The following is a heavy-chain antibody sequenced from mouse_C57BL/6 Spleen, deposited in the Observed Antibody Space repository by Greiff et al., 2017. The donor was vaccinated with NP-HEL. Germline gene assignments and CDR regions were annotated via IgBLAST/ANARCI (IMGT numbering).Heavy chain of an antibody. Sequence: QVQLKQSGADLAKPGASVKLSCKASGYTFTSYWMHWVNQRPGQGLEWIGYINPSSGYTKYNQKFKDKATLTADKSSSTAYMQLSSLTYEDSADYYCASSLDSSGLFAYWGQGTLVTVSA. D-gene: IGHD3-2*02. CDR2: INPSSGYT. CDR1: GYTFTSYW. J-gene: IGHJ3*01. CDR3: ASSLDSSGLFAY. V-gene: IGHV1-7*01.